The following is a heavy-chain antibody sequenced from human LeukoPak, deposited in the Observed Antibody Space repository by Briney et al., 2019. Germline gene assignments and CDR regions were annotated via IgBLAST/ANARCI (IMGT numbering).Heavy chain of an antibody. J-gene: IGHJ4*02. V-gene: IGHV4-30-2*01. CDR3: ARGVVTAIEDYFDY. Sequence: PSETLSLTCAVSGGSISSGGYSWSWIRQPPGKGLEWIGYIYHSGSTYYNPSLKSRVTISVDRSKNQFSLKLSSVTAADTAVYYCARGVVTAIEDYFDYWGQGTLVAVSS. CDR2: IYHSGST. D-gene: IGHD2-21*02. CDR1: GGSISSGGYS.